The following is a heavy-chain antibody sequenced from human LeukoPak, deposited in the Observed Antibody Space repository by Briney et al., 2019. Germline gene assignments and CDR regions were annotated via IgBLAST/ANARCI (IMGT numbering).Heavy chain of an antibody. J-gene: IGHJ4*02. D-gene: IGHD1-26*01. CDR2: VNPSGGST. CDR1: GYTFTSYY. Sequence: GASVKVSCKASGYTFTSYYMHWVGQAPGQGLEWMGIVNPSGGSTSYAQKFQGRVTMTRDMSTSTVYMELSSLRSEDTAVYYCATSDIVGANPLDYWGQGTLVTVSS. CDR3: ATSDIVGANPLDY. V-gene: IGHV1-46*01.